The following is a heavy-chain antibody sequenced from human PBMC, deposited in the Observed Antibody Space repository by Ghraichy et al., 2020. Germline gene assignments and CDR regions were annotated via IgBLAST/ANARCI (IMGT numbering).Heavy chain of an antibody. D-gene: IGHD2-2*02. J-gene: IGHJ4*02. CDR3: ARENSRRCASNSCYTYFYF. CDR1: GGSLSSSGYY. Sequence: SETLSLTCTVSGGSLSSSGYYWSWIRLHPGQGLEWIGNIYYTGSTDYNPSLKSRATISLDTSKNQFSLKLTSVTAADTALYYCARENSRRCASNSCYTYFYFWGQVTLVTVSS. CDR2: IYYTGST. V-gene: IGHV4-31*03.